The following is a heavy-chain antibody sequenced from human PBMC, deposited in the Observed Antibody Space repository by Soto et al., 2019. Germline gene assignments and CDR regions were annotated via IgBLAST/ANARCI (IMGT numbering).Heavy chain of an antibody. D-gene: IGHD6-13*01. Sequence: SVKVSCKASGGTFSSYAISWVRQAPGQGLEWMGGIIPIFGTANYAQKFQGRVTITADKSTSTAYMELSSLRSEDTAVYYCARAWGIAAAGPPFWYYGMDVWGQGTTVTVSS. CDR3: ARAWGIAAAGPPFWYYGMDV. CDR1: GGTFSSYA. CDR2: IIPIFGTA. J-gene: IGHJ6*02. V-gene: IGHV1-69*06.